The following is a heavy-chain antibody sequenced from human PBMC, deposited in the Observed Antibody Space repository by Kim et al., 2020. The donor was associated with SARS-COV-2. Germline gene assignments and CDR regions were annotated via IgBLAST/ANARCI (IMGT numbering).Heavy chain of an antibody. J-gene: IGHJ6*03. Sequence: GGSLRLSCAASGFTFSSYAMTWVHQAPGKGLEWVSAISGSGDSAYYAASVKGRFTISRDNSKNTLYVQMNSLRAEDTAVYYCAKGVHDSGGEFSYYYYYMDVWGKGTTVTVSS. CDR3: AKGVHDSGGEFSYYYYYMDV. D-gene: IGHD4-17*01. CDR2: ISGSGDSA. V-gene: IGHV3-23*01. CDR1: GFTFSSYA.